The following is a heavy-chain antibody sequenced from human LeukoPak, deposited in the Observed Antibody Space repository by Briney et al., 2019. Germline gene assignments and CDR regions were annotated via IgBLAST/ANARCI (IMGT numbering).Heavy chain of an antibody. CDR2: ISNYGINK. Sequence: GGSLRLSCAASGFTFSSYAMHWVRQAPGKGLEWGAVISNYGINKYYADSVKGRFTMSRDNSKNTLYLQMDSLRVEDTAMFYCAREFSYGPKIFDYWGQGTLVTVSS. J-gene: IGHJ4*02. D-gene: IGHD5-18*01. CDR1: GFTFSSYA. V-gene: IGHV3-30-3*01. CDR3: AREFSYGPKIFDY.